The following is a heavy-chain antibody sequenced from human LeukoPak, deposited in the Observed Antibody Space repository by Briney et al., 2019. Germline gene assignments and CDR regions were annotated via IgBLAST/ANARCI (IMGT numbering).Heavy chain of an antibody. CDR2: IYPGDSDT. CDR3: ARHYYGSGSYNHHFDY. Sequence: GESLKISCKGSGYSFTSYWIGWVRQMPGKGLEWMGIIYPGDSDTRYSPSFQGQVTISADKSISTAYLQWSSLKASDTAMYYCARHYYGSGSYNHHFDYWGQGTLVTVSS. J-gene: IGHJ4*02. V-gene: IGHV5-51*01. D-gene: IGHD3-10*01. CDR1: GYSFTSYW.